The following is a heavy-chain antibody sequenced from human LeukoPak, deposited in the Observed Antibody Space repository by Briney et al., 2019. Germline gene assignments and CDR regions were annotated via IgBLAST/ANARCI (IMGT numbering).Heavy chain of an antibody. D-gene: IGHD3-22*01. Sequence: SETLSLTCTVSGGSISSSRYYWGWIRQPPGKGLQWIGSINYSGSTYYKPSLKSRVTISVDTSKNQFSLKLSSVTAADTAVYYCARGLRSYYYDSSEVFDIWGQGTMVTVSS. CDR3: ARGLRSYYYDSSEVFDI. V-gene: IGHV4-39*07. CDR1: GGSISSSRYY. CDR2: INYSGST. J-gene: IGHJ3*02.